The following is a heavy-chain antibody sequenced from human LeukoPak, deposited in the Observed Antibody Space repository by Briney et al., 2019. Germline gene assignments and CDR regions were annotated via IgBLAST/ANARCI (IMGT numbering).Heavy chain of an antibody. CDR1: GGSISSSNW. J-gene: IGHJ4*02. V-gene: IGHV4-4*02. CDR2: IYHSGST. CDR3: ARAGSYRGYFDY. Sequence: SGTLSLTCAVSGGSISSSNWWSWVRQPPGKGLEWIGEIYHSGSTNYNPSLKSRVTISVDTSKNQFSLKLSSVTAADTAVYYCARAGSYRGYFDYWGQGTLVTVSS. D-gene: IGHD1-26*01.